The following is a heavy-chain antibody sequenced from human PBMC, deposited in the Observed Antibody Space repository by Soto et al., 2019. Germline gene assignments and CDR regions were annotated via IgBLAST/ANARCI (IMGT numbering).Heavy chain of an antibody. D-gene: IGHD6-19*01. CDR3: ARAREIRFEQWAWFGY. V-gene: IGHV3-23*01. CDR2: ISGSGGVT. J-gene: IGHJ4*02. CDR1: GFTFSSYA. Sequence: GGSLRLSCAASGFTFSSYAMTWVRQAPGMGLEWVSAISGSGGVTYYADSVKGRFTISRDGSKNTLYLQMNSLRAEDTAVYYCARAREIRFEQWAWFGYWGQGTPVTVSS.